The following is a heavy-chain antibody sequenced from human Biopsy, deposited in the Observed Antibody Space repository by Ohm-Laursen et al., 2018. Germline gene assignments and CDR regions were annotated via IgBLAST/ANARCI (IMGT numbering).Heavy chain of an antibody. CDR2: IYPGGST. CDR1: GGDINNYY. J-gene: IGHJ3*01. CDR3: ASVVLGPTNDAFNL. Sequence: TLSLTCSVSGGDINNYYWSRIRQPAGQGLEWIGRIYPGGSTSYNPSLKSRVTMSVDTTKKQLSLRLRSVTAADTAMYYCASVVLGPTNDAFNLWGQGTMVVVSS. D-gene: IGHD3-22*01. V-gene: IGHV4-4*07.